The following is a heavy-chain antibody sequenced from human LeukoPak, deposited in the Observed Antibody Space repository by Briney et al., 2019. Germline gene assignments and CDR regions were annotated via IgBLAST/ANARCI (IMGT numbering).Heavy chain of an antibody. CDR2: IYYSGST. V-gene: IGHV4-39*07. CDR1: GGSISSSSYY. Sequence: PSETLSLTCTVSGGSISSSSYYWGWIRQPPGKGLEWIGSIYYSGSTYYNPSLKSRVTISVDTSKNQFSLKLSSVTAADTAVYYCARWVGDYYDSSGYSTFDYWGQGTLVTVSS. CDR3: ARWVGDYYDSSGYSTFDY. J-gene: IGHJ4*02. D-gene: IGHD3-22*01.